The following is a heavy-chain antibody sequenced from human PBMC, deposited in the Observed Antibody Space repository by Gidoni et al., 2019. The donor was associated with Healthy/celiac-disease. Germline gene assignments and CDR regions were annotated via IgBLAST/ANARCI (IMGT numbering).Heavy chain of an antibody. J-gene: IGHJ4*02. V-gene: IGHV3-21*01. CDR1: GFTFSSYS. CDR2: ISSSSSYI. D-gene: IGHD3-22*01. CDR3: ARGGGYYDSSGYSDY. Sequence: EVQLVESGGGLVKPGGSLRLSCAASGFTFSSYSMNWVRQAPGKGLEWVSSISSSSSYIYYADSVKGRFTISRVNAKNSLYLQMNSLRAEDTAVYYCARGGGYYDSSGYSDYWGQGTLVTVSS.